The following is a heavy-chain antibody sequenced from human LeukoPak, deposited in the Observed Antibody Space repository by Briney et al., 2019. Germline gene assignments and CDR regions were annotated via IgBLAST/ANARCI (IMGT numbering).Heavy chain of an antibody. CDR1: GGSISSYY. V-gene: IGHV4-59*01. Sequence: PSETLSLTCTVSGGSISSYYWSWIRQPPGKGLEWIGYIYYSGSTNYNPSLKSRVTISVDTSKNQFSLKLSSVTAADTAVYYCARAEPGRGDRVGYSYGWGDPYYYYYYMDVWGKGTTVTVSS. CDR2: IYYSGST. J-gene: IGHJ6*03. CDR3: ARAEPGRGDRVGYSYGWGDPYYYYYYMDV. D-gene: IGHD5-18*01.